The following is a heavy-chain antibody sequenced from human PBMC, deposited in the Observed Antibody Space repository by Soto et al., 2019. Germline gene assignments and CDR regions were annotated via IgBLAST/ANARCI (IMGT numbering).Heavy chain of an antibody. V-gene: IGHV6-1*01. CDR3: DRGGLYKTVADIGG. Sequence: SQTLSLTCALAGDSVPSNGVALYLIWQSPSRGFGWLGRTYYRSRWYDYYAVSLKSRIRISTDTSKDPVSLXFTSVTPGKTALYYCDRGGLYKTVADIGGGGQGTPVTGSS. CDR1: GDSVPSNGVA. CDR2: TYYRSRWYD. J-gene: IGHJ4*02. D-gene: IGHD6-19*01.